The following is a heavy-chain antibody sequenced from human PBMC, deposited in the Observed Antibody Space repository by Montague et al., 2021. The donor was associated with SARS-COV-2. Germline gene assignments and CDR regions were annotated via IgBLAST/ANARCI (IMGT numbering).Heavy chain of an antibody. CDR1: GFSLNTNGMG. V-gene: IGHV2-5*02. CDR3: ARYTSRMYGSFDY. J-gene: IGHJ4*02. Sequence: PALVKPTQTLTLTCTVSGFSLNTNGMGVGWIRQPPGEAPAWLALIYWDDDKRYSPSLETRLTITKDTSRNQVVLTMTNVDSGDTGTYFCARYTSRMYGSFDYWGQGALVSVSS. CDR2: IYWDDDK. D-gene: IGHD3-16*02.